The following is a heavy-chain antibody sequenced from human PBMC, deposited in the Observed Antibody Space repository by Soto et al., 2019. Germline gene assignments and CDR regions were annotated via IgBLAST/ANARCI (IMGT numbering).Heavy chain of an antibody. CDR1: GFTFSSYA. D-gene: IGHD1-26*01. V-gene: IGHV3-23*01. CDR2: ISGSGGST. J-gene: IGHJ4*02. Sequence: GGSLRLSCAASGFTFSSYAMSWVRQAPGKGLEWVSAISGSGGSTYYADPVKGRFTISRDNSKNTLYLQMNSLRAEDTAVYYCAKEFKVVGATTLTDYWGQGTLVTVSS. CDR3: AKEFKVVGATTLTDY.